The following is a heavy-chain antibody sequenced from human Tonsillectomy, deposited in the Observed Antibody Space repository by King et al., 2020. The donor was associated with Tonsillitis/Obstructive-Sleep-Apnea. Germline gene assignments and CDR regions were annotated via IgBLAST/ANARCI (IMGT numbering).Heavy chain of an antibody. CDR3: AHRPSARYFDY. CDR1: GFSLSTIVVG. Sequence: ITLKESGPTLVKPTQTLTLTCTFSGFSLSTIVVGVGWIRQPPGKALEWLALFYLYEDKLYSPSLKSRLTITKDTSKNQVVLTMTNMDPVDTATYYCAHRPSARYFDYWGQGTLVTVSS. CDR2: FYLYEDK. V-gene: IGHV2-5*01. J-gene: IGHJ4*02.